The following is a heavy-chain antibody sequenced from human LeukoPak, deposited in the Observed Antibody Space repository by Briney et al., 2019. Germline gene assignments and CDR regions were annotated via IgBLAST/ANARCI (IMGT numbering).Heavy chain of an antibody. J-gene: IGHJ6*03. V-gene: IGHV3-23*01. Sequence: GGSLRLSCAASGFTFSSYAMSWVRQAPGKGLEWVSAISGSGGSTYYADSVKGRFTISRDNSKNALYLQMNSLRAEDTAVYYCAKYCGDYAYYYYMDVWGKGTTVTVSS. CDR3: AKYCGDYAYYYYMDV. CDR2: ISGSGGST. D-gene: IGHD4-17*01. CDR1: GFTFSSYA.